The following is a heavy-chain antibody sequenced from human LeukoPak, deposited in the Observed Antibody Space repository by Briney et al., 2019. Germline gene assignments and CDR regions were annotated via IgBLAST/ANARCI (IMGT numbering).Heavy chain of an antibody. CDR3: ARDLLRGAGITMVRGVIGY. CDR2: ISAYNGNT. Sequence: ASVKVSCKASGYTFTSYGISWVRQAPGQGLEWMGWISAYNGNTNYAQKLQGRVTMTTDTSTSTAYMELRSLRSDDTAVYYCARDLLRGAGITMVRGVIGYWGQGTLVTVSS. D-gene: IGHD3-10*01. CDR1: GYTFTSYG. J-gene: IGHJ4*02. V-gene: IGHV1-18*01.